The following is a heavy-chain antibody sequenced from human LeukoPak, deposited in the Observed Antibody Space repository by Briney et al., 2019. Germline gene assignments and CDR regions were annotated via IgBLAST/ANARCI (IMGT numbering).Heavy chain of an antibody. CDR3: ARDYSSSWYHFDY. D-gene: IGHD6-13*01. CDR2: ISAYNGNT. V-gene: IGHV1-18*01. J-gene: IGHJ4*02. CDR1: GYTFTSYG. Sequence: ASVKVSCKASGYTFTSYGISWVRQAPGQGLEWMGWISAYNGNTNYAQKLQGRVTITADKSTSTAYMELSSLRSEDTAVYYCARDYSSSWYHFDYWGQGTLVTVSS.